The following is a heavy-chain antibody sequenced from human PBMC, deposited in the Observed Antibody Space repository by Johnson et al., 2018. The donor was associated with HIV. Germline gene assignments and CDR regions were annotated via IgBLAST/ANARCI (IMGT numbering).Heavy chain of an antibody. J-gene: IGHJ3*02. V-gene: IGHV3-23*04. D-gene: IGHD2-8*01. Sequence: VQLVESGGGLVQPGGSLRLSCAASGFTFSSYAMSWVRQAPGKGLEWVSAISGSGGTIYYADSVKGRFPISRDNAKNSLYLQMNSLRAEDTAVYYCAAGYAMASDAFDIWGQGTMVTVSS. CDR2: ISGSGGTI. CDR3: AAGYAMASDAFDI. CDR1: GFTFSSYA.